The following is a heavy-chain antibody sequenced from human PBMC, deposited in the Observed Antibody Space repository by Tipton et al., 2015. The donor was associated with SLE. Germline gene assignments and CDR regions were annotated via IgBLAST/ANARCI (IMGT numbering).Heavy chain of an antibody. Sequence: GSLRLSCVVSGFTFSNYDMHWVRQAPGKGLEWVSTISDSGADTYYVASVKGRFTVSRDNSKNTLYLQMSSLRVDDTAVYYCANLKQWLGDDAFDIWGQGTLVTVSS. J-gene: IGHJ3*02. V-gene: IGHV3-23*01. CDR3: ANLKQWLGDDAFDI. CDR1: GFTFSNYD. CDR2: ISDSGADT. D-gene: IGHD6-19*01.